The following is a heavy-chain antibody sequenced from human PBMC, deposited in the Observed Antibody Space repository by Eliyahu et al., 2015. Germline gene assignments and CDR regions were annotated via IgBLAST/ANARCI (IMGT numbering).Heavy chain of an antibody. J-gene: IGHJ6*03. Sequence: EVLLVQSGGGLVQPGGSLKVSCAASGFAFRSHDXXWVRQAPGKGLEWVSXISXSGSTIYYAXSVKARFTISRDNAKNSIYLQMNSLRAEDTAVYYCVRAVSEYYGESGFPYYNFMDVWGKGTTVTVSS. CDR2: ISXSGSTI. D-gene: IGHD3-16*01. CDR1: GFAFRSHD. V-gene: IGHV3-48*03. CDR3: VRAVSEYYGESGFPYYNFMDV.